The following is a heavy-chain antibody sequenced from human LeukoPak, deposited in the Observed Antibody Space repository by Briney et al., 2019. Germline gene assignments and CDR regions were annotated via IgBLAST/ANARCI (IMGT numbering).Heavy chain of an antibody. CDR3: ARVVTTVVSYFDY. D-gene: IGHD4-23*01. CDR2: IYYSGST. J-gene: IGHJ4*02. Sequence: SQTLSLTCTVSGGSISSGSFYWSWIRQHPGKGLEWIGYIYYSGSTYYNPSLKSRVTLSIDTSKNQFSLKLSSVTAADTAVYYCARVVTTVVSYFDYWGQGTLVTVSS. V-gene: IGHV4-31*03. CDR1: GGSISSGSFY.